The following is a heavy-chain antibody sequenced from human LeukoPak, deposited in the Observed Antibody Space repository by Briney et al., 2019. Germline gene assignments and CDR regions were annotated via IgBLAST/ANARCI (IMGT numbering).Heavy chain of an antibody. Sequence: QPGGSLRLSCAAXGXXXXXSXXXXXXXXXXXXLXXVXXINTDGXXTXXADSVXGRXAXSRDNAKSTLYLQMHSLRAEDTAVYYCAXRRXGYXFRGLDXXGQGTKVTVSS. CDR1: GXXXXXSX. D-gene: IGHD5-24*01. CDR2: INTDGXXT. CDR3: AXRRXGYXFRGLDX. V-gene: IGHV3-74*01. J-gene: IGHJ3*02.